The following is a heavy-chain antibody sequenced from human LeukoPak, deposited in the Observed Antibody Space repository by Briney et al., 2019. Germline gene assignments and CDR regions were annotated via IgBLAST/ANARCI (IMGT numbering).Heavy chain of an antibody. Sequence: GGSLRLSCAASGFTFSEYAMSWVRQAPGKGLEWVSSISGSGGGNTFYADSVKGRFTLSRDNSKNTLYLQMNGLRVEDTAVYYCAKKGCTGTTCYLNSWGQGSLLTVSS. V-gene: IGHV3-23*01. CDR2: ISGSGGGNT. CDR1: GFTFSEYA. D-gene: IGHD2-2*01. CDR3: AKKGCTGTTCYLNS. J-gene: IGHJ4*02.